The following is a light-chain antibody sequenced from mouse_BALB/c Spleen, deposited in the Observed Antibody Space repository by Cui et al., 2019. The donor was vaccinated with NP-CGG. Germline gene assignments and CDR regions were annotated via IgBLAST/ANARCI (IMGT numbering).Light chain of an antibody. CDR1: IGTVTTYNY. Sequence: QAVGTKESAPTTSPGETVTLTCRSNIGTVTTYNYANWVQEKPDHLFTGLIGGTNNRAPGVPARFSGSLIGDKAALTITGAQTEDEAIYFCALWYSNHWVFGGGTKLTVL. V-gene: IGLV1*01. CDR2: GTN. J-gene: IGLJ1*01. CDR3: ALWYSNHWV.